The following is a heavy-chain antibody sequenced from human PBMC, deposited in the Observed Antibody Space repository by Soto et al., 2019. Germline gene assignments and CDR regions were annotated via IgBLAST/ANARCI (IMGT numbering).Heavy chain of an antibody. Sequence: PGGSLRLSCAASRFTFSSYSMNWVRQAPGKGLEWVSYISNGGNTIYYADSVKGRFTISRDNSKNTLYLQMNSLRAEDTAVYYCAKCIRVVTAKYYFHYWGQGTLVTVSS. CDR2: ISNGGNTI. D-gene: IGHD2-15*01. V-gene: IGHV3-48*01. CDR1: RFTFSSYS. CDR3: AKCIRVVTAKYYFHY. J-gene: IGHJ4*02.